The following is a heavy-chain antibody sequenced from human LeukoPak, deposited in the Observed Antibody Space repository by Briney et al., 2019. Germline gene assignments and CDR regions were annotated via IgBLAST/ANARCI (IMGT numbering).Heavy chain of an antibody. CDR1: GFTFSNYA. CDR2: IYSGGST. Sequence: GGSLRLSCAASGFTFSNYAMSWVRQAPGKGLEWVSVIYSGGSTYYADSVKGRFTISRDNSKNTLYLQMNSLRAEDTAVYYCARPEAYYYYGMDVWGQGTTVTVSS. V-gene: IGHV3-66*04. CDR3: ARPEAYYYYGMDV. J-gene: IGHJ6*02.